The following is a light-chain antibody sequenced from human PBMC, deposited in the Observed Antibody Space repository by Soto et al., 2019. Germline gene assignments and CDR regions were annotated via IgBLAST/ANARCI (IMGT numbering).Light chain of an antibody. Sequence: EIVLTQSPATLSVSPGERSTLSFMSSQSLYSNLAWYQQKPGQAPRLLIYGASTRATGIPARFSGSGSGTEFTLTISSLQSEDFAVYYCQQYKNWPPLTFGQGTRLEIK. CDR1: QSLYSN. CDR3: QQYKNWPPLT. CDR2: GAS. V-gene: IGKV3-15*01. J-gene: IGKJ5*01.